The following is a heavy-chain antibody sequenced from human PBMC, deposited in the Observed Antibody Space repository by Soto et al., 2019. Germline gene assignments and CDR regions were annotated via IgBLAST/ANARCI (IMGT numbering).Heavy chain of an antibody. CDR2: IDPSDSYT. D-gene: IGHD1-20*01. Sequence: GESLKISCKGSGYSFTSYWISWARQMPGKGLEWMGRIDPSDSYTNYSPSFQGHVTISADKSISTAYLQWSSLKASDTAMYYCARQVFGNGYYYYGMDVWGQGTTVTVSS. CDR3: ARQVFGNGYYYYGMDV. CDR1: GYSFTSYW. V-gene: IGHV5-10-1*01. J-gene: IGHJ6*02.